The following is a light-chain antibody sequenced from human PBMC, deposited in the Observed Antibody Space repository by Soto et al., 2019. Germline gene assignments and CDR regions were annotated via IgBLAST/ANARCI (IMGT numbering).Light chain of an antibody. CDR3: NSYTSSSTFV. CDR2: EVS. V-gene: IGLV2-14*01. CDR1: SSDVGGYNY. J-gene: IGLJ1*01. Sequence: QSALTQPASVSGSPGQSITISCTRTSSDVGGYNYVSWYQQHPGKAPKLMIYEVSNRPSGVSNRFSGSRSGNTASLTISGLQAEDEAEYYCNSYTSSSTFVFGTGTKLTV.